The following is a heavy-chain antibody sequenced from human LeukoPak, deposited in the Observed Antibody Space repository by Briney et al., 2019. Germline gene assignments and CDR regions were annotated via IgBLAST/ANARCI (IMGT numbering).Heavy chain of an antibody. V-gene: IGHV4-39*01. J-gene: IGHJ4*02. CDR2: ISDSGNT. CDR1: GGSISSRNYY. D-gene: IGHD3-16*01. CDR3: AGGEKVLDYFAS. Sequence: SETLSLTCTVSGGSISSRNYYWGWIRQPPGEGLEWIGKISDSGNTYYSPSLRSRVTISIDTSKNQFSLKLSSVTATDTAVYYCAGGEKVLDYFASWGQGTLVTVSS.